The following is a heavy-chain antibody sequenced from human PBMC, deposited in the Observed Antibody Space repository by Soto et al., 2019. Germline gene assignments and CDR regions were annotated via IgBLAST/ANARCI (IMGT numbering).Heavy chain of an antibody. J-gene: IGHJ5*02. V-gene: IGHV3-30*18. Sequence: QVQLVESGGGVVQPGRSLRLSCAASGFTFRSYGMHWVRQAPGKGLEWVAVISYDGSNKYYADSVKGRFTISRDNSKNTLYLQMNSLRAEDTAVYYCAKDRTYYDFWSGYFPNWFDPWGQGTLVTVSS. D-gene: IGHD3-3*01. CDR1: GFTFRSYG. CDR2: ISYDGSNK. CDR3: AKDRTYYDFWSGYFPNWFDP.